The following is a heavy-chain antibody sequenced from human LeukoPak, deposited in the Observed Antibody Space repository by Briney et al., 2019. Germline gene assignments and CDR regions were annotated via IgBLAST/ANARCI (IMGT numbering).Heavy chain of an antibody. CDR3: ARSANYYDSSGSDY. CDR2: IYYSGST. D-gene: IGHD3-22*01. Sequence: SETLSLTCTVSGGSISSSSYYWGWIRQPPGKGLEWIGSIYYSGSTYYNPSLKSRVTISVDTSKNQFSLKLSSVTAADTAVYYCARSANYYDSSGSDYWGQGTLVTVSS. J-gene: IGHJ4*02. V-gene: IGHV4-39*07. CDR1: GGSISSSSYY.